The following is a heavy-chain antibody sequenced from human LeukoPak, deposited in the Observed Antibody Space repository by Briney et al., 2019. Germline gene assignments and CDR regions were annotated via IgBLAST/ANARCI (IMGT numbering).Heavy chain of an antibody. J-gene: IGHJ4*02. V-gene: IGHV3-74*01. CDR3: ARGYSAYGTDY. Sequence: GGSLRLSCAASGFTFSSYSMNWVRQAPGKGPVWVSGLNGDGSSTTYADSVKGRFTISRDNAKNTLYLQMNSLRAEDAAVYYCARGYSAYGTDYWGQGTLVTVSS. D-gene: IGHD5-12*01. CDR1: GFTFSSYS. CDR2: LNGDGSST.